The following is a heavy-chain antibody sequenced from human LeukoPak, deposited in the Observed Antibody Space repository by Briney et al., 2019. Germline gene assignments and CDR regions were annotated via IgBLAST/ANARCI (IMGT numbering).Heavy chain of an antibody. D-gene: IGHD4-17*01. CDR1: GFTVSSNY. V-gene: IGHV3-66*01. J-gene: IGHJ4*02. CDR3: ASTFYGDSPPY. CDR2: IYSGGST. Sequence: GGSLRLSCAASGFTVSSNYMSWVRQAPGKGLERVSVIYSGGSTYYADSVKGRFTISRDNSKNTLYLQMNSLRAEDTAVYYCASTFYGDSPPYWGQGTLVTVSS.